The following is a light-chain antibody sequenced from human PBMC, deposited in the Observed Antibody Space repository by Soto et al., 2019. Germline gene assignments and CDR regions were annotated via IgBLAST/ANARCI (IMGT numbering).Light chain of an antibody. CDR2: DAS. CDR3: QQRSNRPPWT. J-gene: IGKJ1*01. CDR1: QSVSSY. Sequence: EIVLTQSPATLSLSPGERATLSCRASQSVSSYLAWYQQKPGQAPRLLIYDASNRATGIPARFSGSGSGTDFTLTISSLAPEDFAFYSCQQRSNRPPWTFGQGTKVEIK. V-gene: IGKV3-11*01.